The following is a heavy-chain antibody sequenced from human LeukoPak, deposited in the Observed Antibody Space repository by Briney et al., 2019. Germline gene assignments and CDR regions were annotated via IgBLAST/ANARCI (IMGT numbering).Heavy chain of an antibody. CDR3: ARNAADCTTSACYDS. Sequence: GGSLRLSCAASGFTFRNYAMTWVRQAPGKGLEWVSVVTGNGDTTYYADSLKGRFTISRDNSRNTLYLQMNSLRAEDTAVYHCARNAADCTTSACYDSRGQGTLVTVSS. J-gene: IGHJ4*02. CDR2: VTGNGDTT. CDR1: GFTFRNYA. D-gene: IGHD2-8*01. V-gene: IGHV3-23*01.